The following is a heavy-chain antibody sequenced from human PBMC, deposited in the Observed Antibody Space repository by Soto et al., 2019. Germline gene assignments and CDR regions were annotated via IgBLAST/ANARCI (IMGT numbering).Heavy chain of an antibody. CDR2: INPSGGST. CDR3: ARGAAAGDHKYYFDY. J-gene: IGHJ4*02. D-gene: IGHD6-13*01. CDR1: GYTFTTYY. Sequence: ASVKVSCKASGYTFTTYYMHWVRQAPGQGLEWMGTINPSGGSTTYAQMFQGRVTVTRDTSTSLVYMELSSLRSEDTAVYYCARGAAAGDHKYYFDYWGQGTLVTVSS. V-gene: IGHV1-46*01.